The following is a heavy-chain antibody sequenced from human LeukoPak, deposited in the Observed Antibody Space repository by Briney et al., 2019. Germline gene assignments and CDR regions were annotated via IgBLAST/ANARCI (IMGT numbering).Heavy chain of an antibody. CDR1: GYTFTGYF. D-gene: IGHD3-10*01. Sequence: ASVKVSCKVSGYTFTGYFIHWVRQAPGQGLEWMGWINPNSGGTNYAQEFQGWVTMTRDTSINTAYMELSRLRSDDTAVYYCARGITMVRGVITPGDYWGQGTLVTVSS. CDR3: ARGITMVRGVITPGDY. CDR2: INPNSGGT. V-gene: IGHV1-2*04. J-gene: IGHJ4*02.